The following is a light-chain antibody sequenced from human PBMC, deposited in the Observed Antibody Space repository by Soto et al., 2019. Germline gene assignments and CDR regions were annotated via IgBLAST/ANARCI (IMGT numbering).Light chain of an antibody. V-gene: IGKV3-20*01. Sequence: VLKQSPGALSLSPGERGTLSCRASQNLGTLYLAWFQQKSGQAPRLLIYSASRRATGIPDRFTGSGSGTDFTLTINRVEPEDFAVYFCQQYAGSPRTFGQGTKVDI. CDR2: SAS. CDR3: QQYAGSPRT. CDR1: QNLGTLY. J-gene: IGKJ1*01.